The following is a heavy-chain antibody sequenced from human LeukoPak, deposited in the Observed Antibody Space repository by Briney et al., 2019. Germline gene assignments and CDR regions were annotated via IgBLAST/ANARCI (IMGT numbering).Heavy chain of an antibody. D-gene: IGHD2-15*01. J-gene: IGHJ4*02. CDR3: AKRSEGN. CDR1: GFTFSSYA. CDR2: ISGSGGST. Sequence: GGSLRLSCAASGFTFSSYAMSWFRQVPGQELEWVSAISGSGGSTNYGGSVKGRFTISRDNSKNTLYLQMNSLRAEDTAVYYCAKRSEGNWGQGTLVTVSS. V-gene: IGHV3-23*01.